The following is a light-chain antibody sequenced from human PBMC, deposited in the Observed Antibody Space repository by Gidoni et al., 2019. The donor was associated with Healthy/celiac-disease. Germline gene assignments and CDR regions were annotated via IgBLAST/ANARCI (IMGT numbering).Light chain of an antibody. CDR3: QQSYSTPPLALT. CDR2: AAS. CDR1: QSISSY. J-gene: IGKJ4*01. Sequence: DIQMTQSPSSLSASVGDRVTITCRASQSISSYLNWYQQKPGKAPKRLIYAASSLQSGVPSRFSGSGSGADFTLTISSLQPEDFATYYCQQSYSTPPLALTFGGGTKVEIK. V-gene: IGKV1-39*01.